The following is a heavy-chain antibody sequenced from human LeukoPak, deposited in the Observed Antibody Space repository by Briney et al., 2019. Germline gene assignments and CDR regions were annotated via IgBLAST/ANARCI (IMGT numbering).Heavy chain of an antibody. V-gene: IGHV1-2*02. CDR1: GYTFTGYY. J-gene: IGHJ4*02. D-gene: IGHD2-2*01. Sequence: GASVKVSCKASGYTFTGYYLHWVRQAPGQGLEWMGWIKPNTGGTNYAQNFQGRVTMTRDTSISTAYMGLNRLTSDDTAVYYCARDFSCTRTSCYEVRGYWGQGTLVTVSS. CDR2: IKPNTGGT. CDR3: ARDFSCTRTSCYEVRGY.